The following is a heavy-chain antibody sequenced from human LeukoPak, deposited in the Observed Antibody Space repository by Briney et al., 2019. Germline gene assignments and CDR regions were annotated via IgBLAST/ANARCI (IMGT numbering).Heavy chain of an antibody. CDR2: IYYSGST. J-gene: IGHJ6*03. Sequence: SETLSLTCAVYGGSFSDYYWSWIRQPPGKGLEWIGYIYYSGSTNYNPSLKSRVAISVDTSKNQFSLKLSSVTAADTAVYYCARDWPELGYCSSTSCSYYYYMDVWGKGTTVTVSS. CDR3: ARDWPELGYCSSTSCSYYYYMDV. CDR1: GGSFSDYY. V-gene: IGHV4-59*01. D-gene: IGHD2-2*01.